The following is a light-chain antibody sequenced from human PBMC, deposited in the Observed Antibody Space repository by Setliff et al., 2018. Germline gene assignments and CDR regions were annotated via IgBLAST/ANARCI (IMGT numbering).Light chain of an antibody. V-gene: IGLV1-44*01. CDR2: GNS. J-gene: IGLJ1*01. CDR1: TDNIGSFA. Sequence: QSALTQGASVSGTVGQKVTLSCSGKTDNIGSFAVGWYQQISHGAPKTVMFGNSLPSGIPDRFSGSKSGTTASLTISGLQPEDEADYYCSTWDYSLSAKVFGTGTKVTVL. CDR3: STWDYSLSAKV.